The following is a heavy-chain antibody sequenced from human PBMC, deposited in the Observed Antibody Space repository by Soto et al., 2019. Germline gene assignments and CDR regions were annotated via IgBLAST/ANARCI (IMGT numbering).Heavy chain of an antibody. D-gene: IGHD1-26*01. CDR2: ISGSGGST. Sequence: PGGSLRLACAASGFTFSSYAMRWVRQSRGKGLEWVSAISGSGGSTYYADSVKGRFTISRDNSKNTLYLQMNSLRAEDTAVYYCAKDSGSRYDYWGQGTLVTVSS. CDR3: AKDSGSRYDY. J-gene: IGHJ4*02. V-gene: IGHV3-23*01. CDR1: GFTFSSYA.